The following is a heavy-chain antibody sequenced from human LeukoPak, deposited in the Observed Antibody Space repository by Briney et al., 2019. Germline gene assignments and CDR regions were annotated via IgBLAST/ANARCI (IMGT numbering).Heavy chain of an antibody. CDR3: AKVIWGFGEDHFDY. J-gene: IGHJ4*02. D-gene: IGHD7-27*01. V-gene: IGHV3-74*01. CDR2: INSDGSST. CDR1: GFTFSSYW. Sequence: PGGSLRLSCAASGFTFSSYWMHWVRHAPGKGLVWVSRINSDGSSTSYADSVKGRFTISRDNAKNTLYLQMNSLRAEDTAVYYCAKVIWGFGEDHFDYWGQGTLVTVSS.